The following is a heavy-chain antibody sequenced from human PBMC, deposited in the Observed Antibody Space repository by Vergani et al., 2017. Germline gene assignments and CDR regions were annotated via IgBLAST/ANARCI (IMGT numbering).Heavy chain of an antibody. D-gene: IGHD6-19*01. CDR3: ARAVAGYFDY. Sequence: QVQLVQSGAEVKKPGASVKVSCTASGYTFTSYGISWVRQAPGQGLEWMGWMNPNSGNTGYAQKFQGRVTMTRNTSRSTAYMELSSLRSEDTAVYYCARAVAGYFDYWGQGTLVTVSS. V-gene: IGHV1-8*02. CDR2: MNPNSGNT. J-gene: IGHJ4*02. CDR1: GYTFTSYG.